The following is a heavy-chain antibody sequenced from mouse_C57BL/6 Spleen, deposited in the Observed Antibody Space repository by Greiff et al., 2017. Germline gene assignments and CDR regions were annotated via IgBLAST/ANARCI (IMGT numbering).Heavy chain of an antibody. CDR3: ARHGDDGYYPGYYAMDY. Sequence: VQLQQSGAELVKPGASVKLSCKASGYTFTEYTIHWVKQRSGQGLEWIGWFYPGSGSIKYNEKFKDKATLTADKSSSTVYMELSRLTSEDSAVYFCARHGDDGYYPGYYAMDYWGQGTSVTVSS. D-gene: IGHD2-3*01. J-gene: IGHJ4*01. CDR1: GYTFTEYT. CDR2: FYPGSGSI. V-gene: IGHV1-62-2*01.